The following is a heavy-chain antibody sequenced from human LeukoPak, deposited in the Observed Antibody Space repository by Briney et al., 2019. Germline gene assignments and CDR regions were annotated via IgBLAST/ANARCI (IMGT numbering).Heavy chain of an antibody. CDR2: IYGGGST. V-gene: IGHV4-59*01. CDR3: ARDRELGY. Sequence: SETLSLTCIVSGGSISVYYWRWIRQPPGKGLEWIGYIYGGGSTNYNPSLKSRVTISIDTSKNQFSLRLSSVTAADTAVYYCARDRELGYWGQGALVTVSS. CDR1: GGSISVYY. D-gene: IGHD3-10*01. J-gene: IGHJ4*02.